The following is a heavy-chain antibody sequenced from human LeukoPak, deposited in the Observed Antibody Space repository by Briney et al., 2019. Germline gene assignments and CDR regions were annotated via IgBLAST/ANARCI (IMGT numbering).Heavy chain of an antibody. Sequence: SETLSLTCTVSGGSISSSSYYWGWIRQPPGKGLEWIGSIYYSGSTYYNPSLKSRVTISVDTSKNQFSLKLSSVTAADTAVCYCAREDSNDEKIDYWGQGTLVTVSS. CDR3: AREDSNDEKIDY. CDR1: GGSISSSSYY. J-gene: IGHJ4*02. CDR2: IYYSGST. D-gene: IGHD1-1*01. V-gene: IGHV4-39*02.